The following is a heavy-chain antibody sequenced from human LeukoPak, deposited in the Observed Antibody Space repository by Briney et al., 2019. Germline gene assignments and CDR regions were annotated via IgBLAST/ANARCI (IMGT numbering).Heavy chain of an antibody. J-gene: IGHJ6*02. CDR3: ARSSGPYYYGLDV. CDR2: IYLSGST. Sequence: SETLSLTCTVSGGSITSSNYYRGWIRQPPGKGLEWIGSIYLSGSTYYNPSLKSRVTISGDTSKNQFSLKLSSVSAADTAVYYCARSSGPYYYGLDVWGQGTTVTVSS. CDR1: GGSITSSNYY. D-gene: IGHD2-15*01. V-gene: IGHV4-39*07.